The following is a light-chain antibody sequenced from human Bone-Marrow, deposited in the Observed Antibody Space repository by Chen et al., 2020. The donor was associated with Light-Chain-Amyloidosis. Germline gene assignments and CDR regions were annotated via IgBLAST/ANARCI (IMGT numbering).Light chain of an antibody. V-gene: IGKV4-1*01. J-gene: IGKJ5*01. CDR2: WAS. CDR1: QSLLYSSTNKNY. CDR3: QQYYSTLT. Sequence: DIVMTQSPDSLAVSLGERATINCKSIQSLLYSSTNKNYLAWYQQKPGQPPKLLIYWASIREAGVPDRFSGSESGTDFTLTISSLQAEDVAVYYCQQYYSTLTFGQGTRLEIK.